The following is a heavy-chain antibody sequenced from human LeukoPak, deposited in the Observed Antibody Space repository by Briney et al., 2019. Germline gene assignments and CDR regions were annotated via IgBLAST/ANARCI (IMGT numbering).Heavy chain of an antibody. CDR1: GGSISSYY. V-gene: IGHV4-59*01. J-gene: IGHJ4*02. D-gene: IGHD6-13*01. CDR2: IYYSGST. CDR3: ARGLAAADPTPGY. Sequence: SETLSLTCTVSGGSISSYYWSWIRQPPGKGLQWIGYIYYSGSTNYNPSLKSRVTISVDTSKNQFSLKLNSVTAADTAVYYCARGLAAADPTPGYWGQGTLVTVSS.